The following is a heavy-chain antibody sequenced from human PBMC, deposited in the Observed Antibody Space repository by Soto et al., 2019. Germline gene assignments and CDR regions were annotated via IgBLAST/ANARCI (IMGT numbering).Heavy chain of an antibody. V-gene: IGHV3-21*02. D-gene: IGHD7-27*01. CDR2: ISSGSNYI. CDR1: GFTFSTYN. Sequence: EVQLVESGGDLVKPGGSLRLSCATSGFTFSTYNMNWVRQAPGKGLEWVSSISSGSNYIYYADSVKGRFTVSRDNAKNSLYLQMNSLRAEDTAVYYCARDITGDHWGHGTLVTVSS. CDR3: ARDITGDH. J-gene: IGHJ4*01.